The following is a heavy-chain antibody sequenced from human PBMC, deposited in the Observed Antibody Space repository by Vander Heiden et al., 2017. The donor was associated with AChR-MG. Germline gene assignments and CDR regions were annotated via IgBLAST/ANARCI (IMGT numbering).Heavy chain of an antibody. CDR3: ARGSLISSLILGWFDP. Sequence: QVQLVQSGAEVKKPVASVKVSCKTSGYTFTDYYVHWVRQAPGQGLEWIGRLNPITGVTNLPQKFQGRVTMTSDTSIGTAYMELSRLRSDDTAVYYCARGSLISSLILGWFDPWGQGTLVTVSS. D-gene: IGHD3-16*01. CDR1: GYTFTDYY. J-gene: IGHJ5*02. V-gene: IGHV1-2*06. CDR2: LNPITGVT.